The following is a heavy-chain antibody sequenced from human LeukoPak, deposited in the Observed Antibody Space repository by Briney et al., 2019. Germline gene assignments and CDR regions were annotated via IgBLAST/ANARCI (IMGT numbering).Heavy chain of an antibody. CDR1: GFTVSSND. D-gene: IGHD2-21*02. CDR3: VSEATYCGGDCYGY. J-gene: IGHJ4*02. CDR2: IYRGGTT. V-gene: IGHV3-53*01. Sequence: GGSLRLSCAASGFTVSSNDMSWVRQAPGKGLEWVSVIYRGGTTYYAESVKGRFTISRDNSKNTLYLQMNSLRGEDTAVYFCVSEATYCGGDCYGYWGQGTLVTVSS.